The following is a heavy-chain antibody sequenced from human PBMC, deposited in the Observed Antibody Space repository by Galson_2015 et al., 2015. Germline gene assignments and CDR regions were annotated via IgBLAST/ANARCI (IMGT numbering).Heavy chain of an antibody. D-gene: IGHD6-13*01. CDR3: AREDFLPRSPIAAAGRDGPHSN. CDR2: TYYRSKWYN. Sequence: CAISGDSVSSNSAAWNWIRQSPSRGLEWLGRTYYRSKWYNDYAVSVKSRITINPDTSKNQFSLQLNSVTPEDTAVYYCAREDFLPRSPIAAAGRDGPHSNWGQGTLVTVSS. V-gene: IGHV6-1*01. CDR1: GDSVSSNSAA. J-gene: IGHJ4*02.